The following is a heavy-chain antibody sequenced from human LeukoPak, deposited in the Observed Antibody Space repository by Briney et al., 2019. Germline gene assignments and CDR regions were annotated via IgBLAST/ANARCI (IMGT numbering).Heavy chain of an antibody. D-gene: IGHD2-2*01. Sequence: GGSLRLSCAASGFTFSSYAMSWVRQAPGKGLEWVSAISGSGGSTYYADSVKGRFTNSRDNSKNTLYLQMNSLRAEDTAVYYCAKEEDIVVVPAAIDIGGFDYWGQGTLVTVSS. CDR3: AKEEDIVVVPAAIDIGGFDY. CDR2: ISGSGGST. V-gene: IGHV3-23*01. J-gene: IGHJ4*02. CDR1: GFTFSSYA.